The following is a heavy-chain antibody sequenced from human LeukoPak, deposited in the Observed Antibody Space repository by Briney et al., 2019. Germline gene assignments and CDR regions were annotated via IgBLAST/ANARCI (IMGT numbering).Heavy chain of an antibody. CDR3: ARDALDYGGNSHFDY. D-gene: IGHD4-17*01. Sequence: SVEISCKASGYTFTTYYIHWVRQAPGQGLEWMGRIIPILGIANYAQKFQGRVTITADKSTSTAYMELSSLRSEDTAVYYCARDALDYGGNSHFDYWGQGTLVTVSS. CDR2: IIPILGIA. J-gene: IGHJ4*02. CDR1: GYTFTTYY. V-gene: IGHV1-69*04.